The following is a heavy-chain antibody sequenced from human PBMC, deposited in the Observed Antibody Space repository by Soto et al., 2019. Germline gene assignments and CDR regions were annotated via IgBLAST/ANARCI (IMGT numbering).Heavy chain of an antibody. CDR1: GFTFSSYA. CDR3: AKDTEDIVVVPAAPFDY. CDR2: ISGSGGST. J-gene: IGHJ4*02. V-gene: IGHV3-23*01. D-gene: IGHD2-2*01. Sequence: GGSLRLSCAASGFTFSSYAMSWVRQAPGKGLEWVSAISGSGGSTYYADSVKDRFTISRDNSKNTLYLQMNSLRAEDTAVYYCAKDTEDIVVVPAAPFDYWGQGTLVTVSS.